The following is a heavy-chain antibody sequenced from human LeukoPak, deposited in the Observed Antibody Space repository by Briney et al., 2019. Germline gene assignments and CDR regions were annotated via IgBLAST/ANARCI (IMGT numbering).Heavy chain of an antibody. Sequence: GGSLRLSCAASGFTFSNYWMSWVRQGPGKGLEWVANIKHDGSEKYYIDSVKGRFTISRDNAKKSVYLQMNRMRAEDTAVYYCARVRREMKRSLGRTTEYSYYYYMDVWGKGTTVTVSS. J-gene: IGHJ6*03. D-gene: IGHD1/OR15-1a*01. CDR3: ARVRREMKRSLGRTTEYSYYYYMDV. CDR2: IKHDGSEK. V-gene: IGHV3-7*01. CDR1: GFTFSNYW.